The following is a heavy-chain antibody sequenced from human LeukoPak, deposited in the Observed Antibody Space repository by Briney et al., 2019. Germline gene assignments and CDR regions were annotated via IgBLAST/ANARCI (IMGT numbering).Heavy chain of an antibody. CDR3: ARGGGLDV. V-gene: IGHV3-7*03. Sequence: GGSLRLSCAASGFTVSSNYMKWARQAPGKGLEWVASINHNGNVNYYVDSVKSRFTISRDHAKNSLYPQISHFRAEDSAVYFCARGGGLDVWGQGATVTVSS. CDR2: INHNGNVN. D-gene: IGHD3-16*01. CDR1: GFTVSSNY. J-gene: IGHJ6*02.